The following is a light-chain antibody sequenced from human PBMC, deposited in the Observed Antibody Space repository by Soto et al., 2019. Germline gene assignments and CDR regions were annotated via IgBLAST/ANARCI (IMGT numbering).Light chain of an antibody. CDR3: QQYDDYPLT. V-gene: IGKV1-5*01. CDR1: QNVRSW. Sequence: GDRVTITCRASQNVRSWLAWYQQKPGKAPKFLIYDASSLESGVPSRFSGSGSGTEFTLTISSLQPDDFATYYCQQYDDYPLTFGRGTKGEI. J-gene: IGKJ4*01. CDR2: DAS.